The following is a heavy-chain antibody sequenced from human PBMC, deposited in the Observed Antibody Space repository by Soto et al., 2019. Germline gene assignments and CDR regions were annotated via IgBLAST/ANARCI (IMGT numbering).Heavy chain of an antibody. CDR2: INHSGST. CDR1: GGSFSGYY. CDR3: AGASSRRGNSYGPDY. Sequence: PSETMSLTCAVYGGSFSGYYWSWIRQPPGKGLEWIGEINHSGSTNYNPSLKSRVTISVDTSKNQFSLKLSSVTAADTAVYYCAGASSRRGNSYGPDYWAQGPLVTVSS. V-gene: IGHV4-34*01. J-gene: IGHJ4*02. D-gene: IGHD5-18*01.